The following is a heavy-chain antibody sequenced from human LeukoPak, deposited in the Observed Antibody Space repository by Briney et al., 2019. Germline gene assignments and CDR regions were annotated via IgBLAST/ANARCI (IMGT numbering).Heavy chain of an antibody. CDR1: GFTFSSYS. Sequence: GGSLRLSCAASGFTFSSYSMNWVRQAPGKGLEWVSYISSSSSTIYYADSVKGRFTISRDNAKNSLYLQMNSLRAEDTAVYYCARDSYSNLLDYWGQGTLVTVSS. J-gene: IGHJ4*02. V-gene: IGHV3-48*01. CDR3: ARDSYSNLLDY. CDR2: ISSSSSTI. D-gene: IGHD4-11*01.